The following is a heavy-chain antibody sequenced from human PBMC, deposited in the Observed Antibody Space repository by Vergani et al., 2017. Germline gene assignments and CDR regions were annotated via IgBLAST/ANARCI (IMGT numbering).Heavy chain of an antibody. J-gene: IGHJ5*02. V-gene: IGHV4-4*02. CDR1: GGSLSSSNW. Sequence: QVQLQESGPGLVKPSGTLSLTCAVSGGSLSSSNWWSWVRQPPGKGLEWIGEIYHSGSTNYTPSLKSRVTISVAKSKNQFSLKLSSVTAADTAVYYCARWGYFWSGYAGGANWFDPWGQGTLVTVSS. D-gene: IGHD3-3*01. CDR2: IYHSGST. CDR3: ARWGYFWSGYAGGANWFDP.